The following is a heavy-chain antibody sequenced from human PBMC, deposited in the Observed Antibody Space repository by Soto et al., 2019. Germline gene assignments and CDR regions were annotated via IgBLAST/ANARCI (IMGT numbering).Heavy chain of an antibody. CDR2: INTDGSVT. CDR3: PRKTGLGATNY. Sequence: GGSLRLSCAGSGFTFNNFWMHWVRQAPGKGLVWVARINTDGSVTSHADSVKGRFTISRDNAKSTLYLQMNSLRAEDSAMYYCPRKTGLGATNYWGRGTLVTVSS. CDR1: GFTFNNFW. D-gene: IGHD1-26*01. J-gene: IGHJ4*02. V-gene: IGHV3-74*01.